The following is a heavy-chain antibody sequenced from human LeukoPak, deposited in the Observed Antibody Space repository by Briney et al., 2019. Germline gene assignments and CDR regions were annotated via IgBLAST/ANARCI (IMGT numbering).Heavy chain of an antibody. J-gene: IGHJ5*02. CDR1: AFTFSSYA. CDR2: ISGSGGST. V-gene: IGHV3-23*01. CDR3: AKDTFWGGSNWFDP. D-gene: IGHD3-3*01. Sequence: PGGSLRLSCAASAFTFSSYAMSWVRQAPGKGMGWVSAISGSGGSTYYADSVKGRFTISRDNSKNKLYLPMNSMRAEDADVYYCAKDTFWGGSNWFDPWGQGTLVTVSS.